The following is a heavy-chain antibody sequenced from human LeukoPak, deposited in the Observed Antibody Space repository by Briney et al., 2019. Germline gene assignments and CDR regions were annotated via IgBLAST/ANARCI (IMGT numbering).Heavy chain of an antibody. CDR1: GGTFSSYA. CDR3: ATRTYYYGSGSRNWFDP. D-gene: IGHD3-10*01. Sequence: GASVKVSCKASGGTFSSYAISWVRQAPGQGLEWMGGIIPIFGTANYAQKFQGRVTITADKSTSTAYMELSSLRSEDTAVYYCATRTYYYGSGSRNWFDPWGQGTLDTVSS. V-gene: IGHV1-69*06. CDR2: IIPIFGTA. J-gene: IGHJ5*02.